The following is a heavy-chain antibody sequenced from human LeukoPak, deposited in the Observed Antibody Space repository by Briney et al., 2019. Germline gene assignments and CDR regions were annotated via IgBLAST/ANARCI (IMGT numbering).Heavy chain of an antibody. CDR2: INPNSGGT. CDR3: ASFSTVTRFDY. CDR1: GYTFTGYY. J-gene: IGHJ4*02. Sequence: ASVKVSFKASGYTFTGYYMHCVRQAPGQGLEWMGWINPNSGGTNYAQKLQGRVTMTTDTSTSTAYMELRSLRSDDTAVYYCASFSTVTRFDYWGQGTLVTVSS. D-gene: IGHD4-17*01. V-gene: IGHV1-2*02.